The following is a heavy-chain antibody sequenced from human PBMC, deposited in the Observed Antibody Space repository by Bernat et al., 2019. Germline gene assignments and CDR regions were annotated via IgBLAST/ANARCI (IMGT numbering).Heavy chain of an antibody. CDR1: GGSFSGYY. Sequence: QVQLQQWGAGLLKPSETLSLTCAVYGGSFSGYYWSWIRQPPGKGLEWIGEINHSGSTNYNPSRKSRVTISVDTSKNQFSLKLSSVTAADTAVYYCARGFGYCSGGSCYGRFYYYYYMDVWGKGTTVTVSS. V-gene: IGHV4-34*01. CDR3: ARGFGYCSGGSCYGRFYYYYYMDV. D-gene: IGHD2-15*01. CDR2: INHSGST. J-gene: IGHJ6*03.